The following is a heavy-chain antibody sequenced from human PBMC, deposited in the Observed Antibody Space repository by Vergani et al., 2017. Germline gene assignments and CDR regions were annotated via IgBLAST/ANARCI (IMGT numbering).Heavy chain of an antibody. D-gene: IGHD3-22*01. CDR1: GDSISSGVYY. CDR3: ARMGGYDEGDAFRIGYFDS. Sequence: QVQLQESGPGLVKTSQTLSLTCSVSGDSISSGVYYWNWIRQHPGKGLEWIGYIYSTGSTHHNPSLRRRINMSVDTSKNQFSLKLNSVTAADTAMYYCARMGGYDEGDAFRIGYFDSWGPGILVTVSA. CDR2: IYSTGST. V-gene: IGHV4-31*03. J-gene: IGHJ4*02.